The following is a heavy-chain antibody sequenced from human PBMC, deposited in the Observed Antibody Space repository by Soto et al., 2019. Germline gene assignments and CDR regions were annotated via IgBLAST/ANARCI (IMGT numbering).Heavy chain of an antibody. J-gene: IGHJ6*02. V-gene: IGHV3-30-3*01. CDR1: GFTFDSYA. CDR2: ISYGGNNA. CDR3: ARDRKYSSSWFRDYYYYGMDV. Sequence: GGSLRLSCSGTGFTFDSYAVHWVRQAPGKGLEWVAFISYGGNNADYADSVRGRLTISRDNSKNTVFLQMKSLRAEDTAVYYCARDRKYSSSWFRDYYYYGMDVWGQGTKVTVSS. D-gene: IGHD6-13*01.